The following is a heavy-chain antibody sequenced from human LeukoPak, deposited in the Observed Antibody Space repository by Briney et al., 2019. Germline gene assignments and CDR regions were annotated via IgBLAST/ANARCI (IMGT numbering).Heavy chain of an antibody. V-gene: IGHV3-11*04. CDR2: ISSSGSTI. Sequence: GGSLRLSCAASGFTFSDYYMSWIRQAPGKGLEWVSYISSSGSTIYYADSVKGRFTISRDNAKNSLYLQMNSLRAEDTAVYYCARVPKASGWDYYYYYYMDVWGKGTTVTVSS. J-gene: IGHJ6*03. D-gene: IGHD6-19*01. CDR3: ARVPKASGWDYYYYYYMDV. CDR1: GFTFSDYY.